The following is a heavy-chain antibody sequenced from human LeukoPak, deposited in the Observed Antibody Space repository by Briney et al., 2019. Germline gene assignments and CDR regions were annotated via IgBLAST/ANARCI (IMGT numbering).Heavy chain of an antibody. Sequence: SETLSLTCAVYVGSFSGYYWSWIRQPPGKGLEWIGEINHSGSTNYNSSLKSRVTISVDTSKDQFSLKLSSVTAADTAVYYCARGYYGSGSHCCHMDVWGKGTTITVS. CDR3: ARGYYGSGSHCCHMDV. V-gene: IGHV4-34*01. CDR1: VGSFSGYY. CDR2: INHSGST. J-gene: IGHJ6*03. D-gene: IGHD3-10*01.